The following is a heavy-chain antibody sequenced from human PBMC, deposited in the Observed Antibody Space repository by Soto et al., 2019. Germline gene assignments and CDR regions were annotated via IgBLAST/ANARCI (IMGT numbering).Heavy chain of an antibody. V-gene: IGHV4-34*01. CDR2: INHSGST. CDR3: ARSDGRY. Sequence: SEALCVTSAVDGGKFIGYYWTWIRQPPGTGLEWIGEINHSGSTNYNPSLKSRVTISVDTSKNQFSLKLSSVTAADTAVYYCARSDGRYWGQGTLVTVSS. CDR1: GGKFIGYY. J-gene: IGHJ4*02.